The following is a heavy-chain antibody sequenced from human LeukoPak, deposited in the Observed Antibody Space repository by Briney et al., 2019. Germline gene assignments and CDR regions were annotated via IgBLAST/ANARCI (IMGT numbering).Heavy chain of an antibody. CDR1: GFTFSGYA. CDR3: AKGILRYFDWDAFDI. D-gene: IGHD3-9*01. V-gene: IGHV3-30*18. Sequence: HPGGSLRLSCAASGFTFSGYAMHWVRQAPGKGLEWVAVISNDGSNKYYADSVKGRFTISRDNSKNTLYLQMNSLRAEDTAVYYCAKGILRYFDWDAFDIWGQGTMVTVSS. CDR2: ISNDGSNK. J-gene: IGHJ3*02.